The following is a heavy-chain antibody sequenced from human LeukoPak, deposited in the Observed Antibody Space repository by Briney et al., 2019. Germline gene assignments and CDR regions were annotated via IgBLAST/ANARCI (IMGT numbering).Heavy chain of an antibody. CDR3: ARGKDEPNYYYYYMDV. J-gene: IGHJ6*03. V-gene: IGHV4-34*01. CDR2: INHSGST. Sequence: SETLPLTCAVYGGSFSGYYWSWIRQPPGKGLEWIGEINHSGSTNYNPSLKSRVTISVDTSKNQFSLKLSSVTAADTAVYYCARGKDEPNYYYYYMDVWGKGTTVTVSS. CDR1: GGSFSGYY. D-gene: IGHD1-14*01.